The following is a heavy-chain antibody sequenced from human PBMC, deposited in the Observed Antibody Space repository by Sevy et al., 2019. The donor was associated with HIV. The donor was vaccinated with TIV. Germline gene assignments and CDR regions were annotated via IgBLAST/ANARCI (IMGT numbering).Heavy chain of an antibody. CDR1: GFTFSNYG. CDR2: IWNDGSHK. Sequence: GGSLRLSCAASGFTFSNYGMHWVRQAPGKGLEWVAVIWNDGSHKYYADSVKGRFTISRDNSKNTLYLQMNSLRVEDTAVYFCARGGDFNDRSAMRDFDDWGQGTLVTVSS. J-gene: IGHJ4*02. D-gene: IGHD3-22*01. V-gene: IGHV3-33*01. CDR3: ARGGDFNDRSAMRDFDD.